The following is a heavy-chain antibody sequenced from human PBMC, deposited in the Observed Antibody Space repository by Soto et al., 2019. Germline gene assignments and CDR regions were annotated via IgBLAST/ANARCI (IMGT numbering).Heavy chain of an antibody. D-gene: IGHD1-26*01. CDR2: ISGSGGST. CDR1: GFTFSSYA. Sequence: PGGSLRLSCAASGFTFSSYAMSWVRQASGKGLEWVSAISGSGGSTYYADSVKGRFTISRDNSKNTLYLQMNSLRAEDTAVYYCASTVVVGATSGWFDPWGQGTLVTVSS. V-gene: IGHV3-23*01. J-gene: IGHJ5*02. CDR3: ASTVVVGATSGWFDP.